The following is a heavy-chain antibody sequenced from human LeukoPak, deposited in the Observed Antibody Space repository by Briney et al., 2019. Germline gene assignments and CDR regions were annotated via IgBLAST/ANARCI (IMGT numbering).Heavy chain of an antibody. J-gene: IGHJ5*02. CDR2: IYHTGTT. V-gene: IGHV4-39*01. Sequence: SETLSLTCTVSGASISSGGYNWGWIRQPPGKGLEWIGSIYHTGTTSYNPALKSRVTISVDTSKTQFSLKLSSGTAADTAVYYCARLLDRNYEGGAFDPWGQGTLSPSPQ. D-gene: IGHD1-14*01. CDR1: GASISSGGYN. CDR3: ARLLDRNYEGGAFDP.